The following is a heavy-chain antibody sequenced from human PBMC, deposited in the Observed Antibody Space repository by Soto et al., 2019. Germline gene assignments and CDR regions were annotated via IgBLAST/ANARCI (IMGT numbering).Heavy chain of an antibody. CDR2: ISGSGGGT. D-gene: IGHD2-15*01. J-gene: IGHJ4*02. Sequence: EMQLLESGGGLVQPGGSLRLSCAASGFTFSSYAMSWVRQAPGKGLEWVSAISGSGGGTYYADSVKGRFTISRDNSKNTLYLQMNSLKADDTAVYSCAKALMDNALQRYFDHWGQGTLVTVSS. V-gene: IGHV3-23*01. CDR3: AKALMDNALQRYFDH. CDR1: GFTFSSYA.